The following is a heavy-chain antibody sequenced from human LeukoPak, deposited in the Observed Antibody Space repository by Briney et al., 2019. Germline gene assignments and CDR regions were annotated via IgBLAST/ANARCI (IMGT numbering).Heavy chain of an antibody. V-gene: IGHV4-30-2*01. J-gene: IGHJ5*02. CDR2: IYHSGST. Sequence: SQTLSLTCAVSGGSISSGGYSWSWIRQPPGKGLEWIGYIYHSGSTYYNPSLKSRVTISVDRSKNQFSLKLSSVTAADTAVYYCARESNYGDKYNWFDPWGQGTLVTVSS. D-gene: IGHD4-17*01. CDR3: ARESNYGDKYNWFDP. CDR1: GGSISSGGYS.